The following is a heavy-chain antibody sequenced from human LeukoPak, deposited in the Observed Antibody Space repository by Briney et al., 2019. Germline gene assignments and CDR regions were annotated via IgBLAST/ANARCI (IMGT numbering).Heavy chain of an antibody. Sequence: GGSLRLSCAASGFTVSSNYMSWVRQAPGKGLEWVSVIYSGGSTYYADSVKGRFTISRDNSKNTLYLQMNSLRAEDTAVYYCAREKWFGELPPSNWFDPWGQGTLVTVSS. J-gene: IGHJ5*02. CDR2: IYSGGST. CDR3: AREKWFGELPPSNWFDP. CDR1: GFTVSSNY. D-gene: IGHD3-10*01. V-gene: IGHV3-53*01.